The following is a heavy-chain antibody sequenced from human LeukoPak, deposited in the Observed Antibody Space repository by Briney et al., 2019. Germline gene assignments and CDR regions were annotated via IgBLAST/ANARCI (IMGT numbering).Heavy chain of an antibody. J-gene: IGHJ4*02. CDR2: IYYSGST. CDR1: GGSISSYY. D-gene: IGHD5-18*01. V-gene: IGHV4-59*12. Sequence: SETLSLTCTVSGGSISSYYWSCIRQPPGKGLEWIGYIYYSGSTNYNPSLKSQVTISVDTSKKQFSLKLSSVTAADTAVYYCASFEYSYGFYFDYWGQGTLVTVSS. CDR3: ASFEYSYGFYFDY.